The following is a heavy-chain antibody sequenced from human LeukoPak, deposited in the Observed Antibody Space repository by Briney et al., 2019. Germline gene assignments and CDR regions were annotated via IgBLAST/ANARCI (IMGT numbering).Heavy chain of an antibody. CDR3: ARDRQRFDY. CDR2: IYYSGST. Sequence: SETLSLTCTVSGGSISSYYWSWIRQPPGKGLEWIGYIYYSGSTNYNPSLKSRVTISVDTSKNQFSLKPSSVTAADTAVYYCARDRQRFDYWGQGTLVTVSS. J-gene: IGHJ4*02. V-gene: IGHV4-59*01. CDR1: GGSISSYY.